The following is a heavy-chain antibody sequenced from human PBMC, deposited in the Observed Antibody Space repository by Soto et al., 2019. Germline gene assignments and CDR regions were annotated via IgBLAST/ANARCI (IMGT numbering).Heavy chain of an antibody. CDR3: ASYYDYGDYYFDY. Sequence: SETLSLTCAVYGGSFSGYYWSWIRQPPGKGLEWIGEINHSGSTNYNPSLKSRVTISVDTSKNQFSLKLSYVTAADTAVYYCASYYDYGDYYFDYWGQGTLVTVSS. J-gene: IGHJ4*02. CDR2: INHSGST. D-gene: IGHD4-17*01. V-gene: IGHV4-34*01. CDR1: GGSFSGYY.